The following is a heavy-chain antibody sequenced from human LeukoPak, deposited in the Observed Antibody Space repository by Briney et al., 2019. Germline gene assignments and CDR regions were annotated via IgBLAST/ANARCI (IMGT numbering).Heavy chain of an antibody. CDR2: ISANGGNT. J-gene: IGHJ4*02. CDR1: GFTFSNYG. V-gene: IGHV3-23*01. D-gene: IGHD4-11*01. Sequence: GGSLRLSCAASGFTFSNYGMNWVRQAPGKGLEWVTAISANGGNTYYADSVKGRFTISSDNSKDTLSLQMNSLRAEDTAVYYCAKERASRLPFDYWGQGTLVTVSS. CDR3: AKERASRLPFDY.